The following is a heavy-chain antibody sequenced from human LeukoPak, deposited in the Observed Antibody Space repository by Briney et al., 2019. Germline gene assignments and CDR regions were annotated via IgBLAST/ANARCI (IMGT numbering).Heavy chain of an antibody. V-gene: IGHV3-23*01. Sequence: GGSPRLSCAGSGFTFSSYAMSWVRQAPGKVLEWDSAISDTDATTYDADSVKGRFTISRDNSRSTLYLQMHSLRAEDTALYYCAKDTSIGRYCTNGVCSPFDYWGQGTLVTVSS. J-gene: IGHJ4*02. CDR3: AKDTSIGRYCTNGVCSPFDY. D-gene: IGHD2-8*01. CDR2: ISDTDATT. CDR1: GFTFSSYA.